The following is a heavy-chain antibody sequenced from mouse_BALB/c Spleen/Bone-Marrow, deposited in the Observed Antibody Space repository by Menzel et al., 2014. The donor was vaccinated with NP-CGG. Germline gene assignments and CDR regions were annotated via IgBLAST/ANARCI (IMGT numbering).Heavy chain of an antibody. J-gene: IGHJ2*01. CDR1: GYTFTDYA. V-gene: IGHV1-67*01. D-gene: IGHD1-1*01. CDR2: ISTYYGNT. CDR3: ARRVYGSSPFDY. Sequence: VKLMESGPELVRPGVSVKVPCKGSGYTFTDYAMHWVKQSHAKSLEWIGVISTYYGNTNYNQKFKGKATMTVDKSPSTADMELARLTTEDSAIYYCARRVYGSSPFDYWGQGTTLTVSS.